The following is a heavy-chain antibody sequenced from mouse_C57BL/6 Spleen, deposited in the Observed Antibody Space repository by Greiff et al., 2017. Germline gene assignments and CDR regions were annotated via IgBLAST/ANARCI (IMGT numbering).Heavy chain of an antibody. CDR2: IDPSDSYT. CDR1: GYTFTSYW. CDR3: ARDDGNYAMDY. Sequence: QVQLQQPGAELVMPGASVKLSCKASGYTFTSYWMHWVKQRPGQGLEWIGEIDPSDSYTNYNQKFKGKSTLTVDKSSSTAYMQLSSLTSEDSAVYYCARDDGNYAMDYWGQGTSVTVAS. V-gene: IGHV1-69*01. J-gene: IGHJ4*01.